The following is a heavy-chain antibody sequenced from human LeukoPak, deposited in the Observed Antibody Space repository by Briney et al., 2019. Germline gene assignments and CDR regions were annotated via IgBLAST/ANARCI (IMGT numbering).Heavy chain of an antibody. CDR1: GFTFGDYA. Sequence: PGGSLGLSCTASGFTFGDYAVTWVRQAPGKGLEWVGFIRGKAYGGTTEYAASVKGRFTISRDDSKSIAYVQMNSLKTEDTAVYYCTRVRSSSWSRGLYYYYMDVWGKGTTVTVSS. J-gene: IGHJ6*03. D-gene: IGHD6-13*01. CDR2: IRGKAYGGTT. V-gene: IGHV3-49*04. CDR3: TRVRSSSWSRGLYYYYMDV.